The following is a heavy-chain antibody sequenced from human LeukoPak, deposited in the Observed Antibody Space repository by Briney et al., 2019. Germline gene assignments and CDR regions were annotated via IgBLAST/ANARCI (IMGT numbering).Heavy chain of an antibody. CDR1: GFTFSTYS. J-gene: IGHJ4*02. D-gene: IGHD3-22*01. CDR3: ARDRDYYETSGYYLTFFDS. CDR2: IGSSSTSI. V-gene: IGHV3-48*01. Sequence: GGSLRLSCAASGFTFSTYSMNWVRQAPGKGLEWVSYIGSSSTSIYYADSVKGRFTISRDNAKDSLYLQMNSLRAEDTAVYYCARDRDYYETSGYYLTFFDSWGQGTLVTVSS.